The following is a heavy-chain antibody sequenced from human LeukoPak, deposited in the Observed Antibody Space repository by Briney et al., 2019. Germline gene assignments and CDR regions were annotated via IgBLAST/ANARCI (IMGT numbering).Heavy chain of an antibody. CDR1: GFTFSSYG. V-gene: IGHV3-9*01. Sequence: GGSLRLSCGASGFTFSSYGMHWVRQAPGKGLEWVSGISWNSGSIGYADSVKGRFTISRDNAKNSLYLQMNSLRAEDTALYYCAKDRRDDILTGYSDYWGQGTLVTVSS. D-gene: IGHD3-9*01. CDR3: AKDRRDDILTGYSDY. CDR2: ISWNSGSI. J-gene: IGHJ4*02.